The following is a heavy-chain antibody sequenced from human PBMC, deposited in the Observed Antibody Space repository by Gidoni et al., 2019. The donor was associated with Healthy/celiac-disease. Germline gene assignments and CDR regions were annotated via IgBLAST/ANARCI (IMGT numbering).Heavy chain of an antibody. CDR2: INQDGSEK. CDR1: GFTFCCHW. CDR3: ARVAELRFLEWSRRFDY. D-gene: IGHD3-3*01. V-gene: IGHV3-7*01. J-gene: IGHJ4*02. Sequence: EVQLVESGGGVGQPGGALGLACAASGFTFCCHWMGWVRQAPGKGLEWVANINQDGSEKYYVDSVKGRFTISRDNAKNSLYLQMNSLRAEDTAVYYCARVAELRFLEWSRRFDYWGQGTLVTVSS.